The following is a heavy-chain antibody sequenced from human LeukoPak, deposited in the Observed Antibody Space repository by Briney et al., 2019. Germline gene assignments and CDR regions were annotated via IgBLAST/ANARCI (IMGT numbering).Heavy chain of an antibody. D-gene: IGHD5-12*01. CDR1: GFTFSTYA. CDR2: ISFSGGST. V-gene: IGHV3-23*01. CDR3: XXXXXNWLRSHYYGVDV. J-gene: IGHJ6*02. Sequence: GGSLRLSCAASGFTFSTYAMSWVRQAPGKGLEWVSAISFSGGSTHYADSVKGRFTISRDNSKNTLYLQMNSLRAEDTAVYYXXXXXXNWLRSHYYGVDVWGQGTTVTVSS.